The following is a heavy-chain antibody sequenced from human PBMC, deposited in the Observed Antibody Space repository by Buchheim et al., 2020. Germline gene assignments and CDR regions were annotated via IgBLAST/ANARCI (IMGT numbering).Heavy chain of an antibody. J-gene: IGHJ4*01. D-gene: IGHD3-10*01. Sequence: EVQLVESGGGLVQPGGSLRLSCAASGFTLSTYWMTWVRQAPGKGLEWVANIKQDGSEKYYVDSVKGRFTISRDNAKNSLSLQLNSLRAEDTAVYYCARVVRFGALSGYFDYWGHGIL. CDR2: IKQDGSEK. V-gene: IGHV3-7*01. CDR3: ARVVRFGALSGYFDY. CDR1: GFTLSTYW.